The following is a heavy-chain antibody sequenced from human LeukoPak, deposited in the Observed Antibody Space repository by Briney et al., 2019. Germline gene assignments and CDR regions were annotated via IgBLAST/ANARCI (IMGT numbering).Heavy chain of an antibody. D-gene: IGHD2-21*01. CDR3: ARLVYNFGGFDQ. J-gene: IGHJ4*02. Sequence: SETLSLTCAVYGGSFSGYSWTWIRQAPGKGLEWIGEINQSGVTNYKLSLRRRVTLSVDTSRKQVSLKLTSVTAADTAAYYCARLVYNFGGFDQWGQGSLVTVSS. V-gene: IGHV4-34*01. CDR2: INQSGVT. CDR1: GGSFSGYS.